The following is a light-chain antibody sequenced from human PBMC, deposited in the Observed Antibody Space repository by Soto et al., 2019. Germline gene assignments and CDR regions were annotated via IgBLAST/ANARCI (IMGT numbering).Light chain of an antibody. CDR3: QQSYSTPYT. J-gene: IGKJ2*01. V-gene: IGKV1-39*01. CDR2: AAS. CDR1: QSISSY. Sequence: DIQITQSPSSLSASVGDRVTITCRASQSISSYLNWYQQKPGKAPKLLIYAASSLQSGVPSRFSGSGSGTDFTLTISSXQPEDFATYYCQQSYSTPYTFGQGTKVDIK.